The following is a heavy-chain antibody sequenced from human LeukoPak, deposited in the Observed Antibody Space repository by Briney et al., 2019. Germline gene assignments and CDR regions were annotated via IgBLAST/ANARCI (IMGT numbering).Heavy chain of an antibody. V-gene: IGHV4-61*02. Sequence: SETLSLTCTVSGGSISSGFYYWSWIRQPAGKGLEWIGRIYTSGSTNYNPSLKSRISISVDTSKNQFSLKLTSVTAADTAVYYCARLAPYYDILTGYLDYWGQGTLVTISS. CDR1: GGSISSGFYY. J-gene: IGHJ4*02. D-gene: IGHD3-9*01. CDR2: IYTSGST. CDR3: ARLAPYYDILTGYLDY.